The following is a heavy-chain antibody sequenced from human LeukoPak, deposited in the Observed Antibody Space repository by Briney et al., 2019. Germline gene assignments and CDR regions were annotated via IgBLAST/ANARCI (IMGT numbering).Heavy chain of an antibody. V-gene: IGHV3-48*03. J-gene: IGHJ4*02. CDR2: ISSSGSTI. CDR3: ASRSIAVAGYSFDY. Sequence: GGSLRLSCAASGFIFSSYEMNWVRQAPGKGLEWVSYISSSGSTIYYADSVKGRFTISRDNAKNSLYLQMNSLRAEDTAVYYCASRSIAVAGYSFDYWGQGTLVTVSS. CDR1: GFIFSSYE. D-gene: IGHD6-19*01.